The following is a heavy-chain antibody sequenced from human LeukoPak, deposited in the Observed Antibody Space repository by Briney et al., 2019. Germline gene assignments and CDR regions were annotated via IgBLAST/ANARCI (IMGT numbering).Heavy chain of an antibody. J-gene: IGHJ4*02. Sequence: GGSLRLSCAASGFTFSSYGMHWVRQAPGKGLEWVAVIWYDGSNKYYADSVKGRFTISRDNSKNTLYLQMNSLRAEDTAVYYCAKRGGYYDSGGYVDYWGQGTLVTVSS. V-gene: IGHV3-30*02. CDR3: AKRGGYYDSGGYVDY. CDR2: IWYDGSNK. D-gene: IGHD3-22*01. CDR1: GFTFSSYG.